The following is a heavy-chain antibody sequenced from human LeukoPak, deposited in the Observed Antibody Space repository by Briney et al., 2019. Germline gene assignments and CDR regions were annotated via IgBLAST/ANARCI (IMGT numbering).Heavy chain of an antibody. D-gene: IGHD3-16*01. CDR3: ARVRGLSGLRLGNPGWFDP. CDR1: GGSFSGYY. J-gene: IGHJ5*02. CDR2: INHSGST. V-gene: IGHV4-34*01. Sequence: PSETLSLTCVVHGGSFSGYYWSWIRQPPGKGLEWIGEINHSGSTNYNPSLKSRVTISVDTSKNQFSLKLSSVTAADTAVYYCARVRGLSGLRLGNPGWFDPWGQGTLVTVSS.